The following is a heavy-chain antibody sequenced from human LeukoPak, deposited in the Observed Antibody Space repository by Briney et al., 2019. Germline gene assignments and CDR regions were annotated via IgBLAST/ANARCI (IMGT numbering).Heavy chain of an antibody. CDR1: GFTFSSYE. CDR3: ARAQRMIVSNFDY. V-gene: IGHV3-48*03. D-gene: IGHD3-22*01. CDR2: ISSSGSTI. Sequence: GGSLRLSCAASGFTFSSYEMNWVRQAPGKGLEWVSYISSSGSTICYADSVKGRFTISRDNAKNSLYLQMNSLRAEDTAVYYCARAQRMIVSNFDYWGQGTLVTVSS. J-gene: IGHJ4*02.